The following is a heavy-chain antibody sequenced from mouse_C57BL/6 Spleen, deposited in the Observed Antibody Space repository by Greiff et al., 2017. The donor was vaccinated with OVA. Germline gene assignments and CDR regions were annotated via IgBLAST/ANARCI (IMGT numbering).Heavy chain of an antibody. CDR3: AMTYGNYRAMDY. V-gene: IGHV1-36*01. CDR1: GFTFTDYY. CDR2: VYPYNGGT. D-gene: IGHD2-1*01. J-gene: IGHJ4*01. Sequence: DVKLQESGPVLVKPGPSVKISCKASGFTFTDYYMHWVKQSHGKSLEWIGLVYPYNGGTSYNQKFKGKATLTVDTSSSTAYMALNSLTSEDSAVYYCAMTYGNYRAMDYWGQGTSVTVSS.